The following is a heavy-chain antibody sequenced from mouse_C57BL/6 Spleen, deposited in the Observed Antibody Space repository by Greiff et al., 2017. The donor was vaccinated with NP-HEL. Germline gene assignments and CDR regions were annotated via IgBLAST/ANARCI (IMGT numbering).Heavy chain of an antibody. V-gene: IGHV5-12*01. CDR2: ISNGGGST. Sequence: EVKLVESGGGLVQPGGSLKLSCAASGFTFSDYYMYWVRQTPEKRLEWVAYISNGGGSTYYPDTVKGRFTISRDNAKNTLYLQMSRLKSEDTAMYYCARRGYGSNYGAMDYWGQGTSVTVSS. CDR1: GFTFSDYY. CDR3: ARRGYGSNYGAMDY. D-gene: IGHD1-1*01. J-gene: IGHJ4*01.